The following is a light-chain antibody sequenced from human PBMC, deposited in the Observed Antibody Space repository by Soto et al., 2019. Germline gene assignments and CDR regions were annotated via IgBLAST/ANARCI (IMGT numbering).Light chain of an antibody. J-gene: IGKJ2*01. V-gene: IGKV3-15*01. CDR2: DPS. CDR1: HNISTK. CDR3: QQYINWPT. Sequence: VLTQSPATLSVSPGERATLSCRASHNISTKLAWYQKKPGQSPRLLIYDPSNRATGIPAMYSGSGSAIDFTLTISSLQSEDFAVYYCQQYINWPTFGQGTRLDIK.